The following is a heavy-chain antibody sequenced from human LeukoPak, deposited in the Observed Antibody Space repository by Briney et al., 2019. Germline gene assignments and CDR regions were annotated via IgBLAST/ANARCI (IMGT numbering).Heavy chain of an antibody. V-gene: IGHV3-64*01. CDR1: GFTFSSYA. Sequence: PGGSLRLSCAASGFTFSSYAMHWVRQAPGKGLEYVSVISSNGGSTYYANSVKGRFTISRDNSKNTLYLQMGSLRAEDMAVYYCVSGYGSDWGQGTLVTVSS. D-gene: IGHD5-12*01. J-gene: IGHJ4*02. CDR3: VSGYGSD. CDR2: ISSNGGST.